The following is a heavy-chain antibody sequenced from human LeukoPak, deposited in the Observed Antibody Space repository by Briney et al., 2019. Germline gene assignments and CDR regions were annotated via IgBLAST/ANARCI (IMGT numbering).Heavy chain of an antibody. CDR1: GFTFSNYA. V-gene: IGHV3-23*01. CDR2: ISSNVGST. J-gene: IGHJ4*02. D-gene: IGHD3-22*01. Sequence: GGSLRLSCAASGFTFSNYAMSWVRQAPGRGLEWVSGISSNVGSTYYADSVKGRFTISRDNSKNTLYLQMNSLRVEDTAVYYCAKKMIVNDWGQGTLVTVSS. CDR3: AKKMIVND.